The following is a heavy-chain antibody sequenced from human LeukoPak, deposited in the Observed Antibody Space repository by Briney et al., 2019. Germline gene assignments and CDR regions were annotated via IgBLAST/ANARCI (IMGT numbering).Heavy chain of an antibody. CDR2: INPNSGGT. CDR1: GYTFTGYY. V-gene: IGHV1-2*02. J-gene: IGHJ5*02. D-gene: IGHD2-15*01. Sequence: VASVKVSCKASGYTFTGYYIHWVRQAPGQGLEWMGCINPNSGGTNYAQKFQGRVTMTRETHISTAYMELSRLRSDDTAVYYCARDRTRYCSGGSCYPFRWFDPWGQGTLVTVSS. CDR3: ARDRTRYCSGGSCYPFRWFDP.